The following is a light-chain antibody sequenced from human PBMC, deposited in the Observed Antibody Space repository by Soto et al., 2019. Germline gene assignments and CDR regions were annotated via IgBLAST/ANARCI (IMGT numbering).Light chain of an antibody. Sequence: QSVLTQPASVSGSPGQSSTISFTGTSSDVGGYNYVSWYQQHPGKAPKLMIYEVSNRPSGVSNRFSGSKSGNTASLTISGLQAEDEADYYCSSYTSSSTLLYVFGTGTKVTVL. CDR3: SSYTSSSTLLYV. CDR2: EVS. J-gene: IGLJ1*01. V-gene: IGLV2-14*01. CDR1: SSDVGGYNY.